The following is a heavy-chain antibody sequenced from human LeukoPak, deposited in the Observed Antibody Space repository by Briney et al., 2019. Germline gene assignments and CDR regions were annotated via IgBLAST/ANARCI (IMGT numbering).Heavy chain of an antibody. V-gene: IGHV5-51*01. J-gene: IGHJ3*02. CDR1: GYSFTSYW. Sequence: GESLKISCKGSGYSFTSYWIGWVRQMPGKGLEWMGIIYPGDSDTRYSPSFQGQVTISADKSISTAYLQWSSLKASDTAMYHCARPIWFGEFPHAFDIWGQGTMVTVSS. CDR3: ARPIWFGEFPHAFDI. D-gene: IGHD3-10*01. CDR2: IYPGDSDT.